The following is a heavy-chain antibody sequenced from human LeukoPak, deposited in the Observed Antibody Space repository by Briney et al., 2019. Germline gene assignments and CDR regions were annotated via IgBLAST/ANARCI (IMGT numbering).Heavy chain of an antibody. CDR2: ISSSGSII. Sequence: NSVCQEKKKGREWISYISSSGSIILYADSVKGRFTISRDNAKNSLYLQMNSLRAEDTAVYYCAREKSGPLDYWGQGTLVTVSS. V-gene: IGHV3-48*03. J-gene: IGHJ4*02. CDR3: AREKSGPLDY. D-gene: IGHD2-15*01.